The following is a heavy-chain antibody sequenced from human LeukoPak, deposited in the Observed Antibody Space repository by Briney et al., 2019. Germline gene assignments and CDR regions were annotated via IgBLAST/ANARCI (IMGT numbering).Heavy chain of an antibody. V-gene: IGHV4-39*07. D-gene: IGHD1-1*01. Sequence: SETLSLTCTVPGGSISSSSYYWGWIRQPPGKGLEWIGSIYYSGSTYYNPSLKSRVTISVDTSKNQFSLKLSSVTAADTAVYYCQRGVGLWNASWYFDYWGQGTLVTVSS. CDR3: QRGVGLWNASWYFDY. J-gene: IGHJ4*02. CDR1: GGSISSSSYY. CDR2: IYYSGST.